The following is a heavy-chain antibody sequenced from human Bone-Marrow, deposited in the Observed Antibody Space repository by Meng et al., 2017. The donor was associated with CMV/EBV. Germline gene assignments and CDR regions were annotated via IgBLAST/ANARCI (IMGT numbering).Heavy chain of an antibody. Sequence: SETLSLTCAVYGGSFSGYYWSWIRQPPGKGLEWIGEINHSGSTNYNPSLKSRVTISVDTSKNQFSLKLSSVTAADTAVYYCARGSKRCSSTSCYHGGYYYYGMDVWGQGTTVTASS. V-gene: IGHV4-34*01. CDR3: ARGSKRCSSTSCYHGGYYYYGMDV. D-gene: IGHD2-2*01. CDR1: GGSFSGYY. J-gene: IGHJ6*02. CDR2: INHSGST.